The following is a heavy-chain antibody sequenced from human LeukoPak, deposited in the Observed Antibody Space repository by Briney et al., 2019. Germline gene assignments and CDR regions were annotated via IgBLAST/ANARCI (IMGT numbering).Heavy chain of an antibody. V-gene: IGHV3-7*01. CDR1: GFTVSNNY. CDR3: ARGYCYGLDV. Sequence: PGGSLRLSCAASGFTVSNNYMRWVRQAPGKGLEWVANIKQDGSEKYYVDSVKGRFTISRDNAENSLYLQMNSLRAEDTAVYYCARGYCYGLDVWGKGTTVIVSS. J-gene: IGHJ6*04. D-gene: IGHD1-14*01. CDR2: IKQDGSEK.